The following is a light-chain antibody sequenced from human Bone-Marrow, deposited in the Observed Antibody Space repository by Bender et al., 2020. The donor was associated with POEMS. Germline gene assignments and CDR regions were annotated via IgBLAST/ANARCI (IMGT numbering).Light chain of an antibody. Sequence: QSVLTQPPSVSEAPGHSVTISCAGGRSNIGAHYDVHWYQQLPGRAPKLLIYGYNNRPSGVPDRFSGSKSGTSASLAITGLHAEDEGDYYCQSYDNSLGGWVFGGGTKLTVL. CDR1: RSNIGAHYD. V-gene: IGLV1-40*01. CDR2: GYN. J-gene: IGLJ3*02. CDR3: QSYDNSLGGWV.